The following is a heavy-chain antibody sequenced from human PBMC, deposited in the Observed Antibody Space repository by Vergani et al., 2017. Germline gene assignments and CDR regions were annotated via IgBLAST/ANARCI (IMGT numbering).Heavy chain of an antibody. J-gene: IGHJ5*02. CDR3: ARPLVIAAAATGWFDP. CDR2: IYYSGST. D-gene: IGHD6-13*01. CDR1: GYSISSGYY. Sequence: QVQLQESGPGLVKPSETLSLTCAVSGYSISSGYYWGWIRQPPGKGLEWIGSIYYSGSTYYNPSLKSRVTISVDTSKNQFSLKLSSVTAADTAVYYCARPLVIAAAATGWFDPWGQGTLVTVSS. V-gene: IGHV4-38-2*01.